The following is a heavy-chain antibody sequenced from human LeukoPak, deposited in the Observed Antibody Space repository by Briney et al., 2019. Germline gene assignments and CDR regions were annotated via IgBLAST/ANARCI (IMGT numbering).Heavy chain of an antibody. CDR1: GYTFTGYY. D-gene: IGHD3-3*01. V-gene: IGHV1-2*02. CDR2: INPNSGGT. J-gene: IGHJ4*02. Sequence: GASVKVSCKASGYTFTGYYMHWVRQAPGQGLEWMGWINPNSGGTNYAQKFQGRVTMTRNTSISTAYMELSSLRSEDTAVYYCARGPSHYDFWSGYYSGMTGWGQGTLVTVSS. CDR3: ARGPSHYDFWSGYYSGMTG.